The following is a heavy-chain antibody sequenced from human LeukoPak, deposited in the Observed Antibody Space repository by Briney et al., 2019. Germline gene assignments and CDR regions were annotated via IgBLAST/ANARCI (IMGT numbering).Heavy chain of an antibody. CDR3: AGGHYYDSSGTKN. D-gene: IGHD3-22*01. Sequence: SETLSLTCAVYGGSFSGYYWSWIRQPPGKGLEWIGEINHSGSTNYNPSLKSRVTIPVDTSKNQFSLKLSSVTAADTAVYYCAGGHYYDSSGTKNWCQGTLVTVSS. CDR2: INHSGST. CDR1: GGSFSGYY. V-gene: IGHV4-34*01. J-gene: IGHJ4*02.